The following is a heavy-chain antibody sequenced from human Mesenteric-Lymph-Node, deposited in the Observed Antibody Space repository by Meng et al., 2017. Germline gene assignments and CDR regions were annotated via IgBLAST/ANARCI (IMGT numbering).Heavy chain of an antibody. CDR2: ISSSGSTI. D-gene: IGHD3-22*01. J-gene: IGHJ4*02. V-gene: IGHV3-48*03. CDR1: GFTFSSYE. Sequence: GESLKISCAASGFTFSSYEMNWVRQAPGKGLEWVSYISSSGSTIYYADSVKGRFTISRDNTKNSLYLQMNSLRAEDTAVYYCARGSYYDSSGYFVYWGQGTLVTVSS. CDR3: ARGSYYDSSGYFVY.